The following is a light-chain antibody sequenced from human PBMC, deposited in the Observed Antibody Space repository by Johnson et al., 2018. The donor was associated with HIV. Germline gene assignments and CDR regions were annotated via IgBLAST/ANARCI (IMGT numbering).Light chain of an antibody. Sequence: QSVLTQPPSVSAAPGQTVTISCSGSTSNIGNNYVSWYQQFPGTAPKLLIYDNNKRPSGIPDRFSGSKSGTSATLGITGLQTGDEADYYCGTLDSSLSANVFGTGTKVTVL. CDR1: TSNIGNNY. CDR3: GTLDSSLSANV. J-gene: IGLJ1*01. CDR2: DNN. V-gene: IGLV1-51*01.